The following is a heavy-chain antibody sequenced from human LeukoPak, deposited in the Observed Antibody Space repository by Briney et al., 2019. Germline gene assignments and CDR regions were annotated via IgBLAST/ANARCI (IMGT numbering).Heavy chain of an antibody. CDR2: ISSSGSTI. J-gene: IGHJ5*02. Sequence: PGGSLRLSCAASGFTLSSYEMNWVRQAPGKGLECVSYISSSGSTIYYADSVKGRFTISRDNAKNSLYLQMNSLRAEDTAVYYCAISSGWFDPWGQGTLVTVSS. CDR1: GFTLSSYE. CDR3: AISSGWFDP. V-gene: IGHV3-48*03.